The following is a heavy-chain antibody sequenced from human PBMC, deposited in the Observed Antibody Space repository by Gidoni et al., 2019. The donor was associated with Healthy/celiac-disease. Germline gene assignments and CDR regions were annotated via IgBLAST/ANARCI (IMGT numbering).Heavy chain of an antibody. V-gene: IGHV3-23*01. CDR3: AKTARPAYYYYYGMDV. CDR1: GLTSRSTA. D-gene: IGHD6-6*01. J-gene: IGHJ6*02. Sequence: EVQLFDSRGGSVQPGWSLSLCSAASGLTSRSTAMSWVRQAPGKGLEWVSAISGSGGSTYYADAVKGRFTIARDNSKNTLDLKMNSMRAEETAVYYCAKTARPAYYYYYGMDVWGQGTTVTVS. CDR2: ISGSGGST.